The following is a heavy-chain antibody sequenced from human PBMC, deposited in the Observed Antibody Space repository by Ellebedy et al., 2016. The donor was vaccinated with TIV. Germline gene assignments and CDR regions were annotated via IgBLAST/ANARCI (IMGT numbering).Heavy chain of an antibody. V-gene: IGHV4-34*01. CDR1: GGSFSGYY. CDR3: ARGQSAAAGSLDY. J-gene: IGHJ4*02. CDR2: INHSGST. D-gene: IGHD6-13*01. Sequence: MPSETLSLTCAVYGGSFSGYYWSWIRQPPGKGLEWIGEINHSGSTNYNPSLKSRVTISVDTSKNQFSLKLSSVTAADTAVYYCARGQSAAAGSLDYWGQGTLVTVSS.